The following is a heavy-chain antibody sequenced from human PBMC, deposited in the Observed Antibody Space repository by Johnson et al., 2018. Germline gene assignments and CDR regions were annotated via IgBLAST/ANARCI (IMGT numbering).Heavy chain of an antibody. CDR1: GFSVSSNY. CDR3: AGGGYSDPEKFHH. D-gene: IGHD1-26*01. CDR2: INSGGIT. V-gene: IGHV3-53*01. J-gene: IGHJ1*01. Sequence: EVQLLESGGGLIQXGGSLRLSCAVSGFSVSSNYINWARQAPGKGLEWVSVINSGGITYYADSVKGRFTISRDNSKNTVFLQMNSLRAEDTAVYYCAGGGYSDPEKFHHWGQGTLVTVSS.